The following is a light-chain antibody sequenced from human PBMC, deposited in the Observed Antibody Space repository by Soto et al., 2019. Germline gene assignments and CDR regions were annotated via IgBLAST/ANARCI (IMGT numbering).Light chain of an antibody. CDR3: QQYGSSPKT. V-gene: IGKV3-20*01. CDR2: GAS. J-gene: IGKJ1*01. Sequence: IVLTQSRDTLSLSQGERATLSCRASQSVSTNSLAWYQQKPGQAPRPLIYGASSRATGTPDRFSGSGSGTDFTLIISRLEPEDFAVYYCQQYGSSPKTFGQGTKVDIK. CDR1: QSVSTNS.